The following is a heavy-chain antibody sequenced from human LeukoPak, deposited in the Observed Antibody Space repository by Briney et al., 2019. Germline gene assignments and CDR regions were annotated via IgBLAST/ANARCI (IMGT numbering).Heavy chain of an antibody. CDR2: IYYSGST. D-gene: IGHD6-6*01. J-gene: IGHJ4*02. V-gene: IGHV4-61*05. CDR3: AREGGAARPTDY. Sequence: SETLSLTCTVSGGSISSSSYYWGWIRQPPGKGLEWIGYIYYSGSTNYNPSLKSRVTISVDTSKNQFSLKLSSVTAADTAVYYCAREGGAARPTDYWGQGTLVTVSS. CDR1: GGSISSSSYY.